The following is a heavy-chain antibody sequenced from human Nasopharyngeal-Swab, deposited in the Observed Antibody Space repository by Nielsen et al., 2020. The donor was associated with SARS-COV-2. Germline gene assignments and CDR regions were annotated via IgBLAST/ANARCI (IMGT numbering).Heavy chain of an antibody. CDR1: GYTFTSYP. J-gene: IGHJ5*02. Sequence: SVKVSCKASGYTFTSYPIHWVRQAPGQGLEWMGGIIPIFGTANYAQKFQGRVTITADKSTSTAYMELSSLRSEDTAVYYCARDVDSSSWYYRFDPWGQGTLVTVSS. V-gene: IGHV1-69*06. D-gene: IGHD6-13*01. CDR3: ARDVDSSSWYYRFDP. CDR2: IIPIFGTA.